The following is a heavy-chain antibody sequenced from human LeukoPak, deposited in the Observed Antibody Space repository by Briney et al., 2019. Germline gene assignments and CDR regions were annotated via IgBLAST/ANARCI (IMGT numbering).Heavy chain of an antibody. CDR3: ARIAVADNLFDY. CDR2: VSSSGTYI. D-gene: IGHD6-19*01. J-gene: IGHJ4*02. CDR1: XFXXSGYS. V-gene: IGHV3-21*01. Sequence: GGSLRXXXXXXXFXXSGYSMTWVRQAPGKGLEWVSSVSSSGTYIYYADSVKGRFTISRDNAKNSLYLQMNSLRAEDTAVYYCARIAVADNLFDYWGQGTLVTVSS.